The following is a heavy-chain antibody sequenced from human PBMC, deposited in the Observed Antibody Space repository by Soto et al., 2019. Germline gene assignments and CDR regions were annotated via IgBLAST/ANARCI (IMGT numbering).Heavy chain of an antibody. CDR1: GYTFTSYA. V-gene: IGHV1-3*05. D-gene: IGHD3-3*01. Sequence: QVQLVQSGAEEKKPGASVKVSCKASGYTFTSYAIHWVRQAPGQRLEWMGWINAGNGNTKYSQNFQGRVTITRDTSASTAYMELSSLTSEDTAVYYCARSGLLPCFDYWDQGTLVTVSS. CDR2: INAGNGNT. CDR3: ARSGLLPCFDY. J-gene: IGHJ4*02.